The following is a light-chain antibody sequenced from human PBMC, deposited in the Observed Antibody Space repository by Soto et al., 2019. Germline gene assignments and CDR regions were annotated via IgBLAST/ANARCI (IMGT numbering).Light chain of an antibody. V-gene: IGLV2-14*03. J-gene: IGLJ1*01. CDR2: DVN. Sequence: QSVLTQPASVSGSPGQSITISCTGTSSDVGGFIYVSWYQQHPGKAPKLMIYDVNNRPSGVSNRFSGSKSGNTASLTISGLQTEDEADYYCVSYTTSTYYVFGSGTKVTVL. CDR3: VSYTTSTYYV. CDR1: SSDVGGFIY.